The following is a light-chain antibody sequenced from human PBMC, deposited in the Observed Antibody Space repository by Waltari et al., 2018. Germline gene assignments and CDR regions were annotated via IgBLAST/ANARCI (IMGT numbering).Light chain of an antibody. J-gene: IGKJ4*01. CDR3: VQALAFPLT. CDR2: GGS. Sequence: DIVMTQTPLSLPITPGEPASISCRSSQSLLHTNGNTYLHWYLQKPGQSPQLLIYGGSNRASGVPGRFSGGGSGTDFTLKISKVGAEDVGVYYCVQALAFPLTFGGGTKVEIK. CDR1: QSLLHTNGNTY. V-gene: IGKV2-40*01.